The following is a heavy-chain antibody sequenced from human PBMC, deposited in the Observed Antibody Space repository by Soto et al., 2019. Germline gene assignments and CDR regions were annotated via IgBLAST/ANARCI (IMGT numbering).Heavy chain of an antibody. J-gene: IGHJ4*02. V-gene: IGHV4-4*02. Sequence: QVQLQESGPGLVEPSGTLSLICDVSGGSVHSSYWWRWVRQPTGRRLEWIGAIFHLGGATYNPSFDRRATLSVAKAKNQFFLTLTSVTAADSAVCFCARRFDYWGQGILVTVSS. CDR1: GGSVHSSYW. CDR2: IFHLGGA. CDR3: ARRFDY.